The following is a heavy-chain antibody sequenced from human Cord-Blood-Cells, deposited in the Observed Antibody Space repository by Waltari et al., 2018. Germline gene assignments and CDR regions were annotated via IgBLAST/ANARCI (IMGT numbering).Heavy chain of an antibody. CDR3: ARDRRYYDSSGYYYYYGVDV. V-gene: IGHV4-4*07. CDR1: GGSISSYY. CDR2: IYTSGST. D-gene: IGHD3-22*01. Sequence: QVQLQESGPGLVKPSETLSLTCTVSGGSISSYYWSWIRQPAGKGLEWIGRIYTSGSTDYNPPLRSRVTMPVETSKNQFSLKRSSVTAADTAGYYCARDRRYYDSSGYYYYYGVDVWGQGTTVTVSS. J-gene: IGHJ6*02.